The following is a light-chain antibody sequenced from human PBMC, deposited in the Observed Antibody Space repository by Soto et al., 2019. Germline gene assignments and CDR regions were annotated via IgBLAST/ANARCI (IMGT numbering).Light chain of an antibody. J-gene: IGKJ4*01. CDR1: QSVNNY. CDR2: DAS. CDR3: QQRSDWLLT. Sequence: EIVLTQSTATLSLSPGERATLSCRASQSVNNYLAWYQQKPGQAPRLLIYDASNRATGIPARFSGSGSGTDFTLTISSLEPEDFAIYYCQQRSDWLLTFGGGTKVEIK. V-gene: IGKV3-11*01.